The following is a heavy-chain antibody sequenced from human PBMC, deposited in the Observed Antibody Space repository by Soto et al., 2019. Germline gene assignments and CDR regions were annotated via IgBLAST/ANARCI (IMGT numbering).Heavy chain of an antibody. CDR2: ISGSGGST. J-gene: IGHJ3*02. D-gene: IGHD6-6*01. CDR1: GFTFSSYA. V-gene: IGHV3-23*01. CDR3: AKDLGSSASVAFAI. Sequence: GGSLRLSCAASGFTFSSYAMSWVRQAPGKGLEWVSGISGSGGSTYYADSVKGRLTISRDNSKNTLYLQMNSLRAEDTAVYFCAKDLGSSASVAFAIWGQGTMVTFS.